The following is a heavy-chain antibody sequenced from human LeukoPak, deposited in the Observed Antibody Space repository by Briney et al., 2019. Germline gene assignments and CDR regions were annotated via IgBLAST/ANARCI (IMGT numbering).Heavy chain of an antibody. CDR1: EFTFSDAW. CDR2: IKSKRDGGTP. CDR3: ARVNSDWNYYFDY. V-gene: IGHV3-15*01. Sequence: PGGSLRISCAASEFTFSDAWMSWVRQAPGKGLEWVGRIKSKRDGGTPDYAAPVKGRFTISRDDSKDTLYLQMDSLKTEDTALYYCARVNSDWNYYFDYWGQGTLVTVSS. J-gene: IGHJ4*02. D-gene: IGHD1-7*01.